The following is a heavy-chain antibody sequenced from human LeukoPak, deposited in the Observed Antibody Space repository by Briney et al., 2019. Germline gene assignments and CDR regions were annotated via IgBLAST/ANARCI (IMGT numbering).Heavy chain of an antibody. V-gene: IGHV4-39*02. Sequence: PSETLSLTCTVSGDSISSSSYSWGWIRQPPGKGLVWIGNISYSGITDYSPSLKSRVTISVDTYKNQFSLKLSSVTAADTAVYYCARDGWYDNSGPRGWFDSWGQGTLVTVSS. CDR2: ISYSGIT. CDR3: ARDGWYDNSGPRGWFDS. J-gene: IGHJ5*01. CDR1: GDSISSSSYS. D-gene: IGHD3-22*01.